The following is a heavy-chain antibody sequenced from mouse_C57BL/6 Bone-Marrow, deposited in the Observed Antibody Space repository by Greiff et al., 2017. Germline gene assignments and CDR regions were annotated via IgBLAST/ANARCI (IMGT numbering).Heavy chain of an antibody. V-gene: IGHV1-81*01. Sequence: QVQLQQSGAELARPGASVKLSCKASGYTFTSYGISWVKQRTGPGLAWIGEISPRSVHTYYNEKFKGKATLTADKSSSTAYMELRSLTSEDSAVYFCARGYFWFAYWGQGTLVTVSA. CDR1: GYTFTSYG. CDR3: ARGYFWFAY. D-gene: IGHD2-14*01. CDR2: ISPRSVHT. J-gene: IGHJ3*01.